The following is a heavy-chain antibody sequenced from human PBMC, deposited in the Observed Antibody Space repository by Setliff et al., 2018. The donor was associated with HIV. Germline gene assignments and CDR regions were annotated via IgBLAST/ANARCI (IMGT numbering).Heavy chain of an antibody. J-gene: IGHJ4*02. CDR3: TRAPGGGKDYFAY. D-gene: IGHD3-16*01. CDR2: IYHTGRT. CDR1: GGSISDEKW. Sequence: PSETLSLTCAVSGGSISDEKWWDWVRQPPGKGLEWIGEIYHTGRTNYDSSLKSRVTMSVDKTKNEFSLKMTSVTAADTAVYYCTRAPGGGKDYFAYWGRGILVTVSS. V-gene: IGHV4-4*02.